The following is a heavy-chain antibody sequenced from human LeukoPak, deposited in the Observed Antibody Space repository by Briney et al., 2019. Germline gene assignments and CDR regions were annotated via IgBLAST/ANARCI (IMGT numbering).Heavy chain of an antibody. Sequence: GVSLRLSCAASGFTFSSYAMSWVRQAPGKGLEWVSAISGSGGSTYYADSVKGRFTISRDNSKNTLYLQMNSLRAEDTAVYYCARGLTGYYPYYYGMDVWGQGTTVTVSS. CDR3: ARGLTGYYPYYYGMDV. CDR2: ISGSGGST. V-gene: IGHV3-23*01. CDR1: GFTFSSYA. D-gene: IGHD3-9*01. J-gene: IGHJ6*02.